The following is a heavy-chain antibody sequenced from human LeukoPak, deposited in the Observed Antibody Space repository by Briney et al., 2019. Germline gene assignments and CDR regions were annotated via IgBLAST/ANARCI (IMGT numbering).Heavy chain of an antibody. CDR3: VRRHDY. CDR1: GFDVNDNF. CDR2: IYASGGA. Sequence: GGSLRLSCVASGFDVNDNFMIWVRQAPEQGLEWISIIYASGGAYHAESVKGRFSAFRDTSKNTIFLQMNNLGAGDTAMYYCVRRHDYWGQGTLVTVSS. J-gene: IGHJ4*02. V-gene: IGHV3-53*01.